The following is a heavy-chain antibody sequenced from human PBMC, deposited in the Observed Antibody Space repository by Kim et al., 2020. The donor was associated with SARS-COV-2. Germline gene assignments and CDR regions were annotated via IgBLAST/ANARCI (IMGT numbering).Heavy chain of an antibody. Sequence: YADSVKGRLTISRDNYKNTLYLQMNSLRAEDTAVYYCAKDLEVGLATPELGGQGTLVTVSS. V-gene: IGHV3-23*01. D-gene: IGHD1-26*01. CDR3: AKDLEVGLATPEL. J-gene: IGHJ4*02.